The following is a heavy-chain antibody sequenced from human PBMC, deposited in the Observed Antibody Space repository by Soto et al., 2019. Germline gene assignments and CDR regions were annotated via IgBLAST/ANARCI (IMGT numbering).Heavy chain of an antibody. Sequence: EVQLVESGGGLVQPGGSLRLSCAASGFTVSSNYMSWVRQAPGKGLEWVSVIYSGGSTYYADSVKGRFTISRHNSKNTLYLQMNSLRAEDTAVYYCARETYYGSGIHNYYYYYGMDVWGQGTTVTVSS. J-gene: IGHJ6*02. D-gene: IGHD3-10*01. CDR1: GFTVSSNY. CDR3: ARETYYGSGIHNYYYYYGMDV. CDR2: IYSGGST. V-gene: IGHV3-53*04.